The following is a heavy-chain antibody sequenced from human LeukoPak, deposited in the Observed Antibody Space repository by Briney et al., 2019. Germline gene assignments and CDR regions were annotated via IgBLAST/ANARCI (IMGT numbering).Heavy chain of an antibody. CDR1: GFAFSSYA. Sequence: GGSLRLSCAASGFAFSSYAMSWVRQAPGKGLEWVSVTSGSGGNPYYADSVKGRFTISRDNAKNTLYLQMNSLRAEDTAVYYCARDESIAGPTTADYWGQGTRVTVSS. CDR3: ARDESIAGPTTADY. D-gene: IGHD1-26*01. CDR2: TSGSGGNP. V-gene: IGHV3-23*01. J-gene: IGHJ4*02.